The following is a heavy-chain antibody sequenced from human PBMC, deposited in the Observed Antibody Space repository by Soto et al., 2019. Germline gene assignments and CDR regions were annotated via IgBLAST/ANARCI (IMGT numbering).Heavy chain of an antibody. V-gene: IGHV3-33*01. J-gene: IGHJ6*02. CDR2: IWYDGSSQ. D-gene: IGHD4-4*01. CDR1: GFTFRNSG. CDR3: ARDMDSNYDGMDV. Sequence: QVNLVQSGGGLVQPGRSLRLSCEASGFTFRNSGMEWIRQAPGKGLEWVARIWYDGSSQYYADSVKGRFTSSRDNSKNTLYMEMNSVRVEDTAVYYCARDMDSNYDGMDVWGQGTTVIVSS.